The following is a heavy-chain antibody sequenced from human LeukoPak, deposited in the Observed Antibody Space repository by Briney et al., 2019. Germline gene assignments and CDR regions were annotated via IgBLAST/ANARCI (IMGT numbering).Heavy chain of an antibody. CDR2: IYHSGST. Sequence: SQTLSLTCAVSGGSISSGGYSWSWIRQPPGKGLEWIGYIYHSGSTYYSPSLKSRVTMSVDRSKNQFSLKLSSVTAADTAVYYCARERSGYDYWGQGTLVTVSS. D-gene: IGHD3-22*01. J-gene: IGHJ4*02. CDR3: ARERSGYDY. CDR1: GGSISSGGYS. V-gene: IGHV4-30-2*01.